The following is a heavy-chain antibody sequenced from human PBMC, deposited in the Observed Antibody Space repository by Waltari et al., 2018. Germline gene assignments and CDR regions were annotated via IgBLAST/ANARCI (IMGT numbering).Heavy chain of an antibody. V-gene: IGHV3-30*02. Sequence: QVQLVESGGGVVQPGGSLRLSCAASGFTFSRYGIHGVRQSPGKGLEWVTFIASDGSNKYYKDSVKGRFTISRDYSKNTVYLQMNRLIVEDTAVYFCARDYNWAFDYWGQGTPVIVSS. CDR1: GFTFSRYG. CDR2: IASDGSNK. CDR3: ARDYNWAFDY. D-gene: IGHD1-1*01. J-gene: IGHJ4*02.